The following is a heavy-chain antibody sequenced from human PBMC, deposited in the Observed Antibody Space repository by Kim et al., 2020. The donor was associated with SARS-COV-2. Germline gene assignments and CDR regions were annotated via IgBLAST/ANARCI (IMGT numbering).Heavy chain of an antibody. J-gene: IGHJ4*02. V-gene: IGHV1-18*04. Sequence: ASVKVSCKASGYTFTSYGISWVRQAPGQGLEWMGWISAYNGNTNYAQKLQGRVTMTTDTSTSTAYMELRSLRSDDTAVYYCARDFRYYYDSSGYPLGYWGQGTLVTVSS. D-gene: IGHD3-22*01. CDR2: ISAYNGNT. CDR1: GYTFTSYG. CDR3: ARDFRYYYDSSGYPLGY.